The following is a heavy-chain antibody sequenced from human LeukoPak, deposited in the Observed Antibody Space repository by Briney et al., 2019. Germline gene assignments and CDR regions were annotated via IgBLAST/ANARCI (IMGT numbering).Heavy chain of an antibody. J-gene: IGHJ4*02. V-gene: IGHV3-23*01. D-gene: IGHD6-13*01. CDR1: GFTFSIYA. Sequence: PGGSLRLSCAASGFTFSIYAMSWVRPAPGKGLEWVSDISDRGGNTFYADSVKGRFTMYRDNSKDTLYLQMNSLRAEDTGVYYCSKESSQFDYWGQGTLVTVSS. CDR3: SKESSQFDY. CDR2: ISDRGGNT.